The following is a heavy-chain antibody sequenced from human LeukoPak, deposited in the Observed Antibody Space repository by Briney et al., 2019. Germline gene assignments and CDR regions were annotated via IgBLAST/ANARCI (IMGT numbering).Heavy chain of an antibody. D-gene: IGHD2-2*01. CDR1: GGTFSSYA. CDR3: ARSGIVVVPAAIGYYGMDV. J-gene: IGHJ6*02. CDR2: IIPIFGTA. Sequence: SVKVSCKASGGTFSSYAISWVRQAPEQGLEWMGGIIPIFGTANYAQKFQGRVTITADESTSTAYMELSSLRSEDTAVYYCARSGIVVVPAAIGYYGMDVWGQGTTVTVSS. V-gene: IGHV1-69*13.